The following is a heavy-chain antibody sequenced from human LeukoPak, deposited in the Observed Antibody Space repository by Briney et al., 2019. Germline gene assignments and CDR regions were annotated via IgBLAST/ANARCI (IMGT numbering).Heavy chain of an antibody. Sequence: PGGSLRLSCAASGFTFSSYAMSWVRQAPGKGLEWVSAISGSGGSTYYADSVRGRFTISRDNSKNTLYLQMNSLRAEDTAVYYCAKWTLGPMVRGVPDYWGQGTLVTVSS. D-gene: IGHD3-10*01. J-gene: IGHJ4*02. CDR2: ISGSGGST. V-gene: IGHV3-23*01. CDR1: GFTFSSYA. CDR3: AKWTLGPMVRGVPDY.